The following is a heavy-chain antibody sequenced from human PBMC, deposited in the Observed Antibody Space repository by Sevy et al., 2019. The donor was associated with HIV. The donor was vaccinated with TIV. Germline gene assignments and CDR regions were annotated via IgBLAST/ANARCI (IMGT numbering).Heavy chain of an antibody. D-gene: IGHD2-8*02. J-gene: IGHJ2*01. V-gene: IGHV5-51*01. CDR3: ERPSRYCTGGVCSYWYFDL. Sequence: GESLKISCKGSGYSFTSYWIGWVRQMPGKGLEWMGIIYPGDSDTRYSPSFQGQVTISADKSISTAYLQWSSLKASDTAMYYCERPSRYCTGGVCSYWYFDLWGRGTLVTISS. CDR1: GYSFTSYW. CDR2: IYPGDSDT.